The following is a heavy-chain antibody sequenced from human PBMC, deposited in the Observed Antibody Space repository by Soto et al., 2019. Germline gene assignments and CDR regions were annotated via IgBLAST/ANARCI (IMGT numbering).Heavy chain of an antibody. V-gene: IGHV3-30*18. CDR2: MSYDGSNE. D-gene: IGHD1-26*01. J-gene: IGHJ4*02. CDR3: AQDGSPTFDY. CDR1: GFTFSHYA. Sequence: QVQLVESGGGVVQPGRSLRLSCAASGFTFSHYAMHWVRQAPGKGLEWVALMSYDGSNEYYADSVKGRFTISRDNSKNTLYLQMNSLRAEDTAVYYCAQDGSPTFDYWGQGTLVTVSS.